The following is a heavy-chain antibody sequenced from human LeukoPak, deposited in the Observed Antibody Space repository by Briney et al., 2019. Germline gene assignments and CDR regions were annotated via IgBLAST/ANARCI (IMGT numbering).Heavy chain of an antibody. CDR1: GFTFGDYA. J-gene: IGHJ6*03. Sequence: GGSLRLSCTASGFTFGDYAMSWFRQAPGRGREWVGFIRSKAYGGTTEYAASVKGRFTISRDDSKSIGYLQMNSLKTEDTAVYYCTRVQVTMIVVAAGYYMDVWGKGTTVTVSS. CDR3: TRVQVTMIVVAAGYYMDV. V-gene: IGHV3-49*03. D-gene: IGHD3-22*01. CDR2: IRSKAYGGTT.